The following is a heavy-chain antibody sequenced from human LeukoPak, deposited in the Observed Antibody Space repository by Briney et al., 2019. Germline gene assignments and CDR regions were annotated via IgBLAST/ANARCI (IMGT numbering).Heavy chain of an antibody. V-gene: IGHV1-69*02. J-gene: IGHJ1*01. CDR3: AMSSGYCSSTSCSRRAEYFQH. D-gene: IGHD2-2*01. CDR1: GGTFSSYT. CDR2: IIPILGIA. Sequence: SVKVSCKASGGTFSSYTISWVRQAPGQGLEWMGRIIPILGIANYAQKFQGRVSITADKSTSTAYMELSSLRSEDTAVYYCAMSSGYCSSTSCSRRAEYFQHWGQGTPVTVSS.